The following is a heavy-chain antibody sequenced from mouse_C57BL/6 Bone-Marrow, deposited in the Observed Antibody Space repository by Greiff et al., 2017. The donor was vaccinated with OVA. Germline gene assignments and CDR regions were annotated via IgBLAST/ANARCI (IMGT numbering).Heavy chain of an antibody. Sequence: EVQLVESGPGLVKPSQSLSLTCSVTGYSITSGYYWNWIRQFPGNKLEWLGYISYAGSNNYNPSLKNRISITRDTSKNQFFLKLNSVTTEDTATYYCAREKIYYDYDDYAMDYWGQGTSVTVSS. J-gene: IGHJ4*01. D-gene: IGHD2-4*01. CDR2: ISYAGSN. CDR1: GYSITSGYY. CDR3: AREKIYYDYDDYAMDY. V-gene: IGHV3-6*01.